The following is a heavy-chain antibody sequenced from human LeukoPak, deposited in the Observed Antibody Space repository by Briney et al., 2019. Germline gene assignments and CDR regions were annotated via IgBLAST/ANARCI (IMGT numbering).Heavy chain of an antibody. J-gene: IGHJ5*02. D-gene: IGHD6-6*01. Sequence: ASVKVSCTASGGTFSIYAISWVRQAPGQGLEWMGGIIPIFGTANYAQKFQGRVTITADESTSTAYMELSSLRSEDTAVYYCARARQLSPNWFDPWGQGTLVTVSS. CDR2: IIPIFGTA. CDR3: ARARQLSPNWFDP. CDR1: GGTFSIYA. V-gene: IGHV1-69*01.